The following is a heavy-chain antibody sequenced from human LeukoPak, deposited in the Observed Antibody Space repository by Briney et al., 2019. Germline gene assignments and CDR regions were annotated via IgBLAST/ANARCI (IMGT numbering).Heavy chain of an antibody. CDR2: ISSSSSYI. Sequence: GGSLRLSCAASGFTFSSYSMNWVRQAPGKGLEWVSSISSSSSYIYYADSVKGRFTISRDNAKNSLYLQMNSLRAEDTAVYYCARDYDSSGCFDYWGQGTLVTVSS. D-gene: IGHD3-22*01. CDR1: GFTFSSYS. CDR3: ARDYDSSGCFDY. J-gene: IGHJ4*02. V-gene: IGHV3-21*01.